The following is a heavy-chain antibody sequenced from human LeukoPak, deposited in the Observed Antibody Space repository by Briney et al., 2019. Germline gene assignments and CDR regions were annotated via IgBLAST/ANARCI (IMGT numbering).Heavy chain of an antibody. D-gene: IGHD3-3*01. CDR1: GFTFSSSW. J-gene: IGHJ6*02. CDR3: ASTYYDFWSGYYVEDYYYYYGMDV. CDR2: IKQDGSEK. Sequence: GGSLRLSCAASGFTFSSSWMSWVRQAPGKGLEWVANIKQDGSEKYYVGSVKGRFTISRDNAKNSLYLQMNSLRAEDTAVYYCASTYYDFWSGYYVEDYYYYYGMDVWGQGTTVTVSS. V-gene: IGHV3-7*01.